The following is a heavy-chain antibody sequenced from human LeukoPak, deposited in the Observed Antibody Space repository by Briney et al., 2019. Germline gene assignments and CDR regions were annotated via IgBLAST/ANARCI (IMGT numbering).Heavy chain of an antibody. CDR1: GFTLSSYS. D-gene: IGHD6-13*01. CDR2: ISSSSSYI. V-gene: IGHV3-21*01. CDR3: ARDSSSWSYFDY. Sequence: PGGSLRLSCAASGFTLSSYSVNWVRQAPGKGLEWVSSISSSSSYIYYADSVKGRFTISRDNAKNSLYLQMNSLRAEDTAVYYCARDSSSWSYFDYWGQGTLVTVSS. J-gene: IGHJ4*02.